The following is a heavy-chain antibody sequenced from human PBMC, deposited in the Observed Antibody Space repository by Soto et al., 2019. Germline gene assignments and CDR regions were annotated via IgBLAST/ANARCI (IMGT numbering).Heavy chain of an antibody. D-gene: IGHD3-22*01. Sequence: SVKVSCKASGGTFNNYAISWVRQAPGQGLEWMGGIIPIFGTANYAQKFQGRVTITADESTSTAYMELRSLRSEDTAVYYCARGAHYDRSGYYYFYWGQGTLVTV. J-gene: IGHJ4*02. CDR2: IIPIFGTA. V-gene: IGHV1-69*13. CDR1: GGTFNNYA. CDR3: ARGAHYDRSGYYYFY.